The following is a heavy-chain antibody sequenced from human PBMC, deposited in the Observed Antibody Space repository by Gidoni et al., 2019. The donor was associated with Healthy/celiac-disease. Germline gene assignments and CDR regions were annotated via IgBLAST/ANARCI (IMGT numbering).Heavy chain of an antibody. D-gene: IGHD3-10*01. Sequence: EVQLVESGGGLVKPGGSLRLSCAASGFTFSSYSMNCVRQAPGKGLEWVSSISSSSSYIYYADSVKGRFTISRDNAKNSLYLQMNSLRAEDTAVYYCASSGGDYYGSGGDYWGQGTLVTVSS. V-gene: IGHV3-21*01. CDR1: GFTFSSYS. CDR3: ASSGGDYYGSGGDY. J-gene: IGHJ4*02. CDR2: ISSSSSYI.